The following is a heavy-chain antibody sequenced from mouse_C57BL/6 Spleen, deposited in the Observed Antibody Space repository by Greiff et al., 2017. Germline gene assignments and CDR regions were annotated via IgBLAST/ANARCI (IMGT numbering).Heavy chain of an antibody. CDR1: GYTFTSYW. J-gene: IGHJ3*01. Sequence: QVQLQQPGAELVMPGASVKLSCKASGYTFTSYWMHWVKQRPGQGLEWIGEIDPSDSYTNYNQKFKGKSTLTVDKSSSTAYMQLSSLTSEDSAVYDGAKGGKGFAYWGQGTLVTVSA. D-gene: IGHD1-1*01. V-gene: IGHV1-69*01. CDR3: AKGGKGFAY. CDR2: IDPSDSYT.